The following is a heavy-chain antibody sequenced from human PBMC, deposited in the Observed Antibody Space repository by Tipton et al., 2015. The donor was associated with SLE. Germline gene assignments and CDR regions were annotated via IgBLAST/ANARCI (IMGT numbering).Heavy chain of an antibody. Sequence: TLSLTCTVSGDSISGYYWAWVRQPPGKGLEWIGDIYFSGNTNYNPSLKSRVTISLDTSKHQFSLKLRSVTAADTAVFYCARGTPYSEYFVYWGQGTLVTVSS. V-gene: IGHV4-59*08. CDR3: ARGTPYSEYFVY. D-gene: IGHD2-15*01. CDR2: IYFSGNT. J-gene: IGHJ4*02. CDR1: GDSISGYY.